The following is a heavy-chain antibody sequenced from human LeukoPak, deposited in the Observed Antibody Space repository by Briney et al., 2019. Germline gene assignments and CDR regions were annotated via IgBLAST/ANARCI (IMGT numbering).Heavy chain of an antibody. D-gene: IGHD3-10*01. CDR2: INHSGST. Sequence: PSETLSLTCAVYGGSFSGYYWSWIRQPPGKGLEWIGEINHSGSTNYNPSLKSRVTISVDTSKNQFSLRLSSVTAADTAVYYCARGSMVQGVFVDYWGQGTQVTVSS. CDR1: GGSFSGYY. V-gene: IGHV4-34*01. J-gene: IGHJ4*02. CDR3: ARGSMVQGVFVDY.